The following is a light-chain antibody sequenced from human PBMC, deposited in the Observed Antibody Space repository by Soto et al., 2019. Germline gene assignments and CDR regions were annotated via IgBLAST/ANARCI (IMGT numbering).Light chain of an antibody. CDR3: TSYTSSTTPYV. CDR2: DVS. CDR1: SSDIGGYNY. J-gene: IGLJ1*01. V-gene: IGLV2-14*01. Sequence: QSVLTQPASVSGSPGQSITISCTGTSSDIGGYNYVSWYQHHPGRAPKLLIYDVSNRPSGISDRFSGSKSANTASLTISGPQAEDEADYYCTSYTSSTTPYVLGTGTKVTVL.